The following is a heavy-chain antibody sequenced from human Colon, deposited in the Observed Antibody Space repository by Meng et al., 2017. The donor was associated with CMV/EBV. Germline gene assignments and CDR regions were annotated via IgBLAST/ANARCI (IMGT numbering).Heavy chain of an antibody. V-gene: IGHV3-72*01. CDR1: GGSFSGYY. J-gene: IGHJ4*02. Sequence: LSLTCAVYGGSFSGYYWSWIRQPPGKGLEWVGRSRNKANSYTTEYAPSVRGRFTISRDASKKLLFLQMNSLKTEDTAVYYCASGYWYENYFDHWGQGTLVTVSS. D-gene: IGHD2-8*02. CDR2: SRNKANSYTT. CDR3: ASGYWYENYFDH.